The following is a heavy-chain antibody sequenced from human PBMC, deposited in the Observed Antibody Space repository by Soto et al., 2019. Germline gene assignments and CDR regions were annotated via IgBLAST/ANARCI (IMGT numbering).Heavy chain of an antibody. J-gene: IGHJ4*02. CDR1: DGAITGYY. CDR3: AGERLTGSGYFDY. CDR2: VYNTGSP. D-gene: IGHD3-22*01. Sequence: SETLSLTCTVSDGAITGYYWSWIRQSPGEGLEWIGYVYNTGSPSYNPSLKSRVAMSVDASTNQFSLILTSVTATDTAVYYCAGERLTGSGYFDYWGQGTLVTVSS. V-gene: IGHV4-59*01.